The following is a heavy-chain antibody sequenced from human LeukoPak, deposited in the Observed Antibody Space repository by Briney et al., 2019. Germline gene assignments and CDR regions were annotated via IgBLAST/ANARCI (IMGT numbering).Heavy chain of an antibody. CDR1: GGSISSGSYY. Sequence: PSETLSLTCTVSGGSISSGSYYWSWIRQPPGKGLEWIAYIYYSGSTNYNPSLKSRVTISIDTSKNQFSLKLSSVTAADTAVYYCARSTDQFVDVWGQGTTVTVSS. CDR2: IYYSGST. CDR3: ARSTDQFVDV. V-gene: IGHV4-61*01. D-gene: IGHD3-16*01. J-gene: IGHJ6*02.